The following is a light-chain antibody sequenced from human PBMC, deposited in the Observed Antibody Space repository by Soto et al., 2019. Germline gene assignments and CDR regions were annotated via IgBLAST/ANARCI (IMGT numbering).Light chain of an antibody. CDR3: QQSNNWPYT. Sequence: EIVMTQSPGTLSVSPGERATLSCRASQSVSHNLAWYQQKPGQAPRLLFYGASFRATGVPARFSGSGSGTDFTLTISSLQSEDFAIYYCQQSNNWPYTFGQWTKLEIK. J-gene: IGKJ2*01. CDR1: QSVSHN. V-gene: IGKV3-15*01. CDR2: GAS.